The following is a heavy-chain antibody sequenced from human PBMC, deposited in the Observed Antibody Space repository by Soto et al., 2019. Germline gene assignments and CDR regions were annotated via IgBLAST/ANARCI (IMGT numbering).Heavy chain of an antibody. D-gene: IGHD6-6*01. J-gene: IGHJ4*02. Sequence: SETLSLTCTVSGDSISTADYYWNWIRQPPGKGLECIGYIYYSGNTYYIPSLKSRVTISVDTSKNQISLKLNSVTAADTAVYYCARGIYSTSSFFDSWGRGTLVTVSS. CDR3: ARGIYSTSSFFDS. CDR2: IYYSGNT. CDR1: GDSISTADYY. V-gene: IGHV4-30-4*01.